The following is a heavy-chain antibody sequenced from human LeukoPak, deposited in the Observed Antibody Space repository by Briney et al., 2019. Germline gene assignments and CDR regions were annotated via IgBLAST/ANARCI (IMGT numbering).Heavy chain of an antibody. CDR3: ARDGGSSWSISDLTAYYYYYGMDV. CDR1: GYTFTSYG. D-gene: IGHD6-13*01. Sequence: ASVKVSCKASGYTFTSYGISWVRQAPGQGLEWMGWISAYNGNTNYAQKLQGRVTMTTDTSTSTAYMELRSLRSDDTAVYYCARDGGSSWSISDLTAYYYYYGMDVWGQGTTVTVSS. J-gene: IGHJ6*02. CDR2: ISAYNGNT. V-gene: IGHV1-18*01.